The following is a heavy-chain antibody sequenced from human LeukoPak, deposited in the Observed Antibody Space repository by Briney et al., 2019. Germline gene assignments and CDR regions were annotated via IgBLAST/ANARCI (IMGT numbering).Heavy chain of an antibody. V-gene: IGHV3-23*01. CDR1: GFTFSSYA. CDR2: ISGSGGST. D-gene: IGHD5-18*01. CDR3: ARVKGGYSYGPVDY. J-gene: IGHJ4*02. Sequence: GGSLRLSCAASGFTFSSYAMSWVRQAPGKGLEWVSAISGSGGSTYYADSVKGRFTISRDNSKNTLYLQMNSLRAEDTAVYCCARVKGGYSYGPVDYWGQGTLVTVSS.